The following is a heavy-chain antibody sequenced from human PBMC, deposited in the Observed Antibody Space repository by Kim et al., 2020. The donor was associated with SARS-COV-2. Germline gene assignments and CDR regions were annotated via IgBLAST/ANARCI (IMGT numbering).Heavy chain of an antibody. CDR2: ISSNGGST. CDR3: VKDKRGATKWFGELRLYGMDV. D-gene: IGHD3-10*01. Sequence: GGSLRLSCSASGFTFSSYAMHWVRQAPGKGLEYVSAISSNGGSTYYADSVKGRFTISRDNSKNTLYLQMSSLRAEDTAVYYCVKDKRGATKWFGELRLYGMDVWGQGTTVTVSS. V-gene: IGHV3-64D*09. CDR1: GFTFSSYA. J-gene: IGHJ6*02.